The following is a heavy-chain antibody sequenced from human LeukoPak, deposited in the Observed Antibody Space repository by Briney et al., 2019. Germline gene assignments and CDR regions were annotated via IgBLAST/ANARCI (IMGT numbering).Heavy chain of an antibody. J-gene: IGHJ6*02. CDR1: GGSISSYY. CDR2: IYYSGST. CDR3: GRAMNYYYGMDV. V-gene: IGHV4-59*01. Sequence: SETLSLTCTVSGGSISSYYWSWIRQPPGKGLEWIGYIYYSGSTSYNPSLKSRVTISVDTSKNQFSLKLSSVTAADTAVYYCGRAMNYYYGMDVWGQGTTVTVSS.